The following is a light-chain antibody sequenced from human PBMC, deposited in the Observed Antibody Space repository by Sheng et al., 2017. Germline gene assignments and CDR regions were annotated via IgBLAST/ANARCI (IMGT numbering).Light chain of an antibody. V-gene: IGKV1-39*01. CDR2: AAS. CDR3: QQTYSTVWA. CDR1: QHLNNF. J-gene: IGKJ1*01. Sequence: DIQMTQSPSSLSASVGDRVTIACRASQHLNNFLAWYQQKPGRAPNLLIYAASSLQSGVPSRFSGSGSGTDFTLTISSLQPEDFATYYCQQTYSTVWAFGQGTKVDVK.